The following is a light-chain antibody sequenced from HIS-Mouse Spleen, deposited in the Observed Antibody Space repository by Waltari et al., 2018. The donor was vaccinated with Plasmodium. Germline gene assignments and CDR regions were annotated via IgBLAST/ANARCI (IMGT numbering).Light chain of an antibody. Sequence: QSALTQPRSVSGSPGQSVTISCTGTSSDVGGFNYVSGYQQHPGKAPKLMIYTVSKRPSGVPDRFSGSKSGNTASLTISGLQAEDEADYYCCSYAGSYTYVFGTGTKVTVL. CDR3: CSYAGSYTYV. V-gene: IGLV2-11*01. CDR2: TVS. CDR1: SSDVGGFNY. J-gene: IGLJ1*01.